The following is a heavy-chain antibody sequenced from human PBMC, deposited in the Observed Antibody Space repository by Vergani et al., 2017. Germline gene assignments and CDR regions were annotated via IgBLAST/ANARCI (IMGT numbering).Heavy chain of an antibody. J-gene: IGHJ3*02. CDR1: GFTFDDYA. D-gene: IGHD3-22*01. CDR3: AKANYYDSSGYPSRREWAFDI. Sequence: EVQLVESGGGLVKPGRSLRLSCAASGFTFDDYAMHWVRHAPGKSLEWVSGISWNSGSIGYADTVKGRVTIYRDNAKNSLYLQMNSLRAEDTALYYCAKANYYDSSGYPSRREWAFDIWGQGTMVTVSS. CDR2: ISWNSGSI. V-gene: IGHV3-9*01.